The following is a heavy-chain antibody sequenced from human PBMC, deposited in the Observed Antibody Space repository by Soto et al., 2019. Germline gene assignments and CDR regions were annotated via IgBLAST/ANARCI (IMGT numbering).Heavy chain of an antibody. Sequence: SETLSLTCAVSGASISSGDYYWTWIRQPPGKGLEWIGSIYYSGSTYYNPSLKSRVTISVDTSNNQFSLKLSSVTAADTAVYYCARASYDSSTYYLDYWGQGTLVTVSS. CDR1: GASISSGDYY. V-gene: IGHV4-30-4*01. CDR3: ARASYDSSTYYLDY. J-gene: IGHJ4*02. D-gene: IGHD3-22*01. CDR2: IYYSGST.